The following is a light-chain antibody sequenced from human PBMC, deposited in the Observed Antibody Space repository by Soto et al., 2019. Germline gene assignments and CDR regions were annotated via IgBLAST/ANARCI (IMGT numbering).Light chain of an antibody. J-gene: IGLJ2*01. V-gene: IGLV4-60*02. CDR1: SGHSSYI. CDR2: LEGSGTY. Sequence: QPVLTQSSSASASLGSSVKLTCTLSSGHSSYIIAWHQQQPGKAPRYLMKLEGSGTYNKGSGVPDRFSGSSSGADRYLTISDFQVEDEAAYYCETWDTNTRVFGGGTKLTVL. CDR3: ETWDTNTRV.